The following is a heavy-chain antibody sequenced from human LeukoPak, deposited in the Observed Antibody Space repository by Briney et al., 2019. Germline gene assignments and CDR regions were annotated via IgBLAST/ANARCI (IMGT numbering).Heavy chain of an antibody. Sequence: SETLSLTCTVSGGSISSSSYYWGWIRQPPGKGLEWIGSIYYSGSTYYNPSLKSRVTISVDTSKNQFSLKLSSVIAADTAVYYCARRYYYDSSGYYLEYFDYWGQGTLVTVSS. CDR1: GGSISSSSYY. D-gene: IGHD3-22*01. CDR3: ARRYYYDSSGYYLEYFDY. CDR2: IYYSGST. J-gene: IGHJ4*02. V-gene: IGHV4-39*01.